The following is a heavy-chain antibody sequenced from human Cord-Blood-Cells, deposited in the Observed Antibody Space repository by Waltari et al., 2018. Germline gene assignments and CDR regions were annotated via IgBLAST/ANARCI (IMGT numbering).Heavy chain of an antibody. D-gene: IGHD3-3*01. CDR2: ISYDGSNK. CDR3: AREVYYDFWSGYYYYYYGMDV. V-gene: IGHV3-30-3*01. Sequence: QVQLVESGGGVVQPGRSLRLSCAASGFTFSSYVMHWVRQAPGKGLEWVAVISYDGSNKYYADSVKGRFTSSRDNSKNTLYLQMNSLRAEDTAVYYCAREVYYDFWSGYYYYYYGMDVWGQGTTVTVSS. J-gene: IGHJ6*02. CDR1: GFTFSSYV.